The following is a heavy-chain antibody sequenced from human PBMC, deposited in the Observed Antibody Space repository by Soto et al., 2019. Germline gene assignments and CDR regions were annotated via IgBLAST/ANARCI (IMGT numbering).Heavy chain of an antibody. CDR2: ISANNGNT. Sequence: QVQLVQSGAEVKKPGASVKVSCKASGYTFTSYGISWVRQAPGQGLEWMGWISANNGNTNYAQKLQGRVTMTTDTSTSTDDRERRSLRADDTAVDYGARSGQQMKQEYWGQGTLVTVSA. V-gene: IGHV1-18*01. J-gene: IGHJ4*02. CDR1: GYTFTSYG. D-gene: IGHD6-13*01. CDR3: ARSGQQMKQEY.